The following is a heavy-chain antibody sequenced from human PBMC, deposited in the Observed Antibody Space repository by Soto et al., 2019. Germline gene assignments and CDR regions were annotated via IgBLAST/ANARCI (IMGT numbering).Heavy chain of an antibody. V-gene: IGHV4-34*01. J-gene: IGHJ6*02. CDR2: INHSGST. CDR3: AIVTGRYYYGMDV. CDR1: GGSFSGYY. Sequence: QVQLQQWGAGLLKPSETLSLTCAVYGGSFSGYYWSWIRQPPGKGLEWIGEINHSGSTNYNPSLKSRVTISVDTSKNQFSLKLSSVTAADTAVHYCAIVTGRYYYGMDVWGQGTTVTVSS.